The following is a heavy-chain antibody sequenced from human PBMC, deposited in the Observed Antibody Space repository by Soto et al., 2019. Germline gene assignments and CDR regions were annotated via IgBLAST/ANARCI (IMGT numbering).Heavy chain of an antibody. Sequence: PGGALRVSCTASGFSCSSYWMSWVRQAPGKGLEWVANIKQDGSEKYYVDSVKGRFTISRDNAKNSLYLRMNSLRAEDTAVYYCARGAGSYFRRVVGAFDIWGQGTMVTVSS. V-gene: IGHV3-7*04. J-gene: IGHJ3*02. CDR2: IKQDGSEK. CDR3: ARGAGSYFRRVVGAFDI. D-gene: IGHD3-10*01. CDR1: GFSCSSYW.